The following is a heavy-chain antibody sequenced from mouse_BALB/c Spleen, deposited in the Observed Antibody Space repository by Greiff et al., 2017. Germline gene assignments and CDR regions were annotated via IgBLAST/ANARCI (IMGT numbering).Heavy chain of an antibody. Sequence: EVKVVESGGGLVKPGGSLKLSCAASGFTFSSYTMSWVRQTPEKRLEWVATISSGGSYTYYPDSVKGRFTISRDNAKNTLYLQMSSLKSEDTAMYYCTRDVYYYGAFDYWGQGTTLTVSS. CDR3: TRDVYYYGAFDY. CDR2: ISSGGSYT. J-gene: IGHJ2*01. CDR1: GFTFSSYT. D-gene: IGHD1-1*01. V-gene: IGHV5-6-4*01.